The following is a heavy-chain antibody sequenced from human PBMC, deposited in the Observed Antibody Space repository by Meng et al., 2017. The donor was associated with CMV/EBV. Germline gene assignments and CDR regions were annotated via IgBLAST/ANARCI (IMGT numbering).Heavy chain of an antibody. D-gene: IGHD3-3*02. CDR3: ARHEHWDAFDI. J-gene: IGHJ3*02. V-gene: IGHV3-7*01. CDR1: GFTFSSYW. Sequence: GVSLKISCAASGFTFSSYWMSWVRQAPGKGLEWVANIKQDGSEKYYVDSVKGRFTISRDNAKNSLYLQMNSLRAEDTAVYYCARHEHWDAFDIWGQGTMVTVSS. CDR2: IKQDGSEK.